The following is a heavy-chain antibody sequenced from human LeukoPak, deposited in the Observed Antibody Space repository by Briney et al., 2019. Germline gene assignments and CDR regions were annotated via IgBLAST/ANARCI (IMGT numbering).Heavy chain of an antibody. CDR2: IYHSGST. CDR3: ARDRDGDYGYSDY. D-gene: IGHD4-17*01. Sequence: SETLSLTCAVSGGSISSTDWWSWVRQPPGKGLEWIGEIYHSGSTNYNPSLMSRVIISIDKSENQFSLKLRSVTAADTAVYYCARDRDGDYGYSDYWGQGTLVTVSS. V-gene: IGHV4-4*02. CDR1: GGSISSTDW. J-gene: IGHJ4*02.